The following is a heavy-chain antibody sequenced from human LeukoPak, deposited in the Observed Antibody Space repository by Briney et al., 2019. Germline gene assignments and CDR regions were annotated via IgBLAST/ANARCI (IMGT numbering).Heavy chain of an antibody. J-gene: IGHJ4*02. CDR2: ISSNGGST. V-gene: IGHV3-64*01. Sequence: PGGSLRLSCAASEFTFSAYAMHWVRQAPGKGLEYVSAISSNGGSTYYANSVKGRFTISRDNSKNTLYLQMGSLRAEDMAVYYCARGRPRWLQLEWYYFDYWGQGTLVTVSS. CDR1: EFTFSAYA. CDR3: ARGRPRWLQLEWYYFDY. D-gene: IGHD5-24*01.